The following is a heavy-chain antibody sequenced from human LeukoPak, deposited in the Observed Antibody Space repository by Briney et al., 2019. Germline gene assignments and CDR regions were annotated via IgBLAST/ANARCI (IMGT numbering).Heavy chain of an antibody. J-gene: IGHJ3*02. Sequence: PGGSLRLSCAASGFTFSSYAMHWVRQAPGKGLEWVAVISYDGSNKYYADSVKGRFTISRDNSKNTLYLQMNSLRAEDTAAYYCARDGPSLRYCSGGSCSGDAFDIWGQGTMVTVSS. D-gene: IGHD2-15*01. CDR1: GFTFSSYA. CDR2: ISYDGSNK. V-gene: IGHV3-30*04. CDR3: ARDGPSLRYCSGGSCSGDAFDI.